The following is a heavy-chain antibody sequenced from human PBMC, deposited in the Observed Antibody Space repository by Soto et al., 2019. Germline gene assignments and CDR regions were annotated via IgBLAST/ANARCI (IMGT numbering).Heavy chain of an antibody. Sequence: GGSLKSSCEGSGYSFTSYWIGWVRQMPGKGLEWTGIIYPGDSDTRYSPSFQGQVTISADKSISTAYLQWSSLKASDTAMYYCARPPPGELGAFDIWGQGTMVTVSS. CDR1: GYSFTSYW. V-gene: IGHV5-51*01. D-gene: IGHD1-26*01. J-gene: IGHJ3*02. CDR3: ARPPPGELGAFDI. CDR2: IYPGDSDT.